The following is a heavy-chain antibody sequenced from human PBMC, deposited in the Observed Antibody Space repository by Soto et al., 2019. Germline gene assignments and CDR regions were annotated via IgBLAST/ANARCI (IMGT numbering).Heavy chain of an antibody. J-gene: IGHJ5*02. V-gene: IGHV1-18*01. CDR2: IGADNGDT. CDR3: ARDWKGAEGFDP. CDR1: GYTFSTYG. Sequence: QVQLVQSGAEVKKPGASVKVSCKASGYTFSTYGFSWVRQAPGQGLEWMGWIGADNGDTNYAQNFQGRVTMTTDTSTTTSYRELRSLTSDDTAGYFWARDWKGAEGFDPWGQGTLVTVSS. D-gene: IGHD1-1*01.